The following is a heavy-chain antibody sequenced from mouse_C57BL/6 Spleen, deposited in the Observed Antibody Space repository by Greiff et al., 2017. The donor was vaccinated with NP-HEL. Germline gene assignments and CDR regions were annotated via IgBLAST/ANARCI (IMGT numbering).Heavy chain of an antibody. D-gene: IGHD1-1*01. J-gene: IGHJ2*01. Sequence: QVQLQQSGPELVKPGASVEISCKASGYAFSSSWMNWVKQRPGKGLEWIGRIYPGDGDTNYNGKFKGKATLTADKSSSTAYMQLSSLTSEDSAVYFCARWGLITTDYWGQGTTLTVSS. CDR2: IYPGDGDT. CDR3: ARWGLITTDY. CDR1: GYAFSSSW. V-gene: IGHV1-82*01.